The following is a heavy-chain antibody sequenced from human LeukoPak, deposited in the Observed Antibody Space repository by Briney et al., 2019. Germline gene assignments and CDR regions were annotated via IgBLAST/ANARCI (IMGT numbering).Heavy chain of an antibody. CDR3: ARHERICSSTSCYRRPNWFDP. CDR1: GGSISSSSYY. CDR2: IYYSGST. J-gene: IGHJ5*02. D-gene: IGHD2-2*02. Sequence: PSETLSLTCTVSGGSISSSSYYWGWIRQPPGKGLEWIGSIYYSGSTYYNPSLKSRVTISVDTSKNQFSLKLSSVTAADMAVYYCARHERICSSTSCYRRPNWFDPWGQGTLVTVSS. V-gene: IGHV4-39*01.